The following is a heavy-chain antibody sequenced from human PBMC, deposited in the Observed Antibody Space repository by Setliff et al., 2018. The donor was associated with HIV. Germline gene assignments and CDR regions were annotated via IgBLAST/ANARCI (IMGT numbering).Heavy chain of an antibody. Sequence: SETLSPTCSVSGGSIISDIFYWGWIRQPPGKGLEWIGSIFPRSTRYNPSLRGRLTISLDSSTNQLSVTLSSVTATDTAMYYCARYTAGSMVDYWGPGTLVTVTS. CDR2: IFPRST. J-gene: IGHJ4*02. V-gene: IGHV4-39*01. CDR3: ARYTAGSMVDY. D-gene: IGHD2-21*02. CDR1: GGSIISDIFY.